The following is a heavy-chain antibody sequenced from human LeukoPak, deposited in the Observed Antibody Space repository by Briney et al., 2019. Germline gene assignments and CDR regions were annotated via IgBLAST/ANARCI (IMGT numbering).Heavy chain of an antibody. V-gene: IGHV3-74*01. D-gene: IGHD2-2*02. Sequence: PGGSLRLSCAASRFTFSSYWMHWVRQAPGKGLVWVSHINSDGSNTDYADSVKGRFTISRDNAKNTLYLQMNSLRAEDTAVYYCASFPGLIPSWGQGTLVTVSS. J-gene: IGHJ5*02. CDR1: RFTFSSYW. CDR2: INSDGSNT. CDR3: ASFPGLIPS.